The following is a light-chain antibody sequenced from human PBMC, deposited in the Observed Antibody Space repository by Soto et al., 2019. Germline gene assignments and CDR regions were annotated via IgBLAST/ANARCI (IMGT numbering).Light chain of an antibody. J-gene: IGKJ4*01. V-gene: IGKV1-33*01. Sequence: DVQLTQSPSTLPASVGDRVAITCQATQNIFNYLNWFQQRPGKTPQLLISDASHLEPGVPSRFSGQRSGIDFTLIISDLQPEDFATYLCQQYEDLPLTFGGGTRVEV. CDR1: QNIFNY. CDR2: DAS. CDR3: QQYEDLPLT.